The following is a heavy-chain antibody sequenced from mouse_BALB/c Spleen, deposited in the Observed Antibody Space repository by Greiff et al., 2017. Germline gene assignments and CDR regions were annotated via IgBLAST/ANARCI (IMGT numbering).Heavy chain of an antibody. CDR3: ARSTVVEEVDY. D-gene: IGHD1-1*01. CDR2: IHPSDSET. V-gene: IGHV1-61*01. CDR1: GYSFTSYW. J-gene: IGHJ2*01. Sequence: QVQLQQPGAELVRPGASVKLSCKASGYSFTSYWMNWVKQRPGQGLAWIGMIHPSDSETWLNQKFKDKATLTVDKSSSTAYMQLSSPTSEDSAVYYCARSTVVEEVDYGGQGTTLTVSS.